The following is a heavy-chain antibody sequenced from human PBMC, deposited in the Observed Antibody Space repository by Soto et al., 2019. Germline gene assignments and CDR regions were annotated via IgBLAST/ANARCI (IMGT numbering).Heavy chain of an antibody. D-gene: IGHD4-4*01. J-gene: IGHJ6*02. CDR2: ITGSGDST. CDR3: AKRDNYDDYYYGMDV. Sequence: GGSLRLSCAVSGFTFSSHAMSWVRQAPGKGLECVSSITGSGDSTYYADSVKGRFTISRDKSKSTLYLQMNSLRAEDTAVYYCAKRDNYDDYYYGMDVWGQGTTVTVSS. CDR1: GFTFSSHA. V-gene: IGHV3-23*01.